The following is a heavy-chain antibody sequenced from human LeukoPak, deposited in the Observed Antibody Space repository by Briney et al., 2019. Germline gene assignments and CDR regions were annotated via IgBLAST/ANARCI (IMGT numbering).Heavy chain of an antibody. V-gene: IGHV3-23*01. Sequence: GGSLRLSCAASGFTFSSYAMSWVRQAPEKGLEWVSGVSGSGDTTNYADTVKGRFTISRDNSKNTLYLQMNSLRAEDTAVYYCAKDDFNNWFDPWGQGTLVTVSS. CDR3: AKDDFNNWFDP. J-gene: IGHJ5*02. CDR2: VSGSGDTT. D-gene: IGHD2-21*02. CDR1: GFTFSSYA.